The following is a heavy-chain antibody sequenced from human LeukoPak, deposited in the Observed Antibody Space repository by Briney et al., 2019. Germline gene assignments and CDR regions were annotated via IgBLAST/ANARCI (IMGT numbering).Heavy chain of an antibody. CDR1: GFPFSSYG. CDR2: ISYDGSNK. D-gene: IGHD6-13*01. V-gene: IGHV3-30*18. CDR3: AKVGTSIAAAGEFDY. Sequence: PGGSLRLSFAASGFPFSSYGMNWVRKAPGKGLEWVAVISYDGSNKYYADSVRGRFTISRDNSKNTLYLQMNSLRAEDTAVYYCAKVGTSIAAAGEFDYWGQGTLVTVSS. J-gene: IGHJ4*02.